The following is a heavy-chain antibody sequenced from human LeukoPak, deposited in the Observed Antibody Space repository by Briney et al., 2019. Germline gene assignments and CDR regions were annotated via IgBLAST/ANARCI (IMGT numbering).Heavy chain of an antibody. D-gene: IGHD6-13*01. J-gene: IGHJ4*02. CDR2: IYYSGST. CDR3: ARDLGRGSGYNY. Sequence: PSETLSLTCTVSGGSISSYYWSWIRQPPGKGLEWIGYIYYSGSTNYNPSLKSRVTISVDTSKNQFSLKLSSVTAADTAVYYCARDLGRGSGYNYWGQGTLVTVSS. CDR1: GGSISSYY. V-gene: IGHV4-59*01.